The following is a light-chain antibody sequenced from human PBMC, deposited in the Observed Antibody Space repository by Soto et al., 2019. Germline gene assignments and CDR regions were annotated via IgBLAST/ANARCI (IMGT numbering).Light chain of an antibody. CDR2: GAS. J-gene: IGKJ5*01. V-gene: IGKV3-20*01. CDR3: QQLNSYPRT. Sequence: EFVLTQSPGTLSLSPGERATLSCRASQSVSSSYLAWYQQKPGQAPRLLIYGASSRATGIPDRFSGSGSGTDFTLTISSLQPEDFATYYCQQLNSYPRTFGQGTLLEIK. CDR1: QSVSSSY.